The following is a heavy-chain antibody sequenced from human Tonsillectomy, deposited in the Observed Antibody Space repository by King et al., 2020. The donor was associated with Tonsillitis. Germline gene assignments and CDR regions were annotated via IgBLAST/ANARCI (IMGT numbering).Heavy chain of an antibody. CDR1: GFTYSNAW. D-gene: IGHD6-13*01. V-gene: IGHV3-15*01. CDR3: TILPEAGPGY. Sequence: VQLVESGGGLVKPGGPLRLSCAASGFTYSNAWMNWVRQAPGKGLEWVGRIRSITDGGTTDYAAPVKGRFTISRDDSEHTLYLQMNSLITEDTAVYYCTILPEAGPGYWGQGTLVTVSS. CDR2: IRSITDGGTT. J-gene: IGHJ4*02.